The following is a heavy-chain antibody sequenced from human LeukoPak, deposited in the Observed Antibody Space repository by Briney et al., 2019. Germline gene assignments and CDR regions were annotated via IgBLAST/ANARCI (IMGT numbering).Heavy chain of an antibody. D-gene: IGHD2/OR15-2a*01. CDR3: ATNSQAYHYGLYL. V-gene: IGHV4-59*08. CDR2: ISYSGSS. Sequence: PSETLSLTCTVSGDPITTNYWSWIRQPAGKGLEWIGYISYSGSSNYNPSLKSRVTFSINTSENQFSLKLSSVTPADTAVYYCATNSQAYHYGLYLWAQGTPVTLSS. J-gene: IGHJ6*02. CDR1: GDPITTNY.